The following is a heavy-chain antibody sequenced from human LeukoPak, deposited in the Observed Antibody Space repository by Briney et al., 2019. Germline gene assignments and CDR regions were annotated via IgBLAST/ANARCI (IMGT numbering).Heavy chain of an antibody. V-gene: IGHV1-69*05. D-gene: IGHD6-6*01. Sequence: SVKVSCKASGYTFTSYGISWVRQAPGQGLEWMGGIIPIFGTANYAQKFQGRVTITTDESTSTAYMELSSLRSEDTAVYYCAREGRIAARPGSFDYWGQGTLVTVSS. CDR3: AREGRIAARPGSFDY. J-gene: IGHJ4*02. CDR2: IIPIFGTA. CDR1: GYTFTSYG.